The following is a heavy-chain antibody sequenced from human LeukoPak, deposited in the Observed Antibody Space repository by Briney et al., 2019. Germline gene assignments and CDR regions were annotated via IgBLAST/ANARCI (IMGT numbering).Heavy chain of an antibody. Sequence: PGGSLRLSCAASGFTFGNAWMTWVRQAPGKGLEYVSAISSNGGSTYYANSVKGRFTISRDNSKNTLYLQMGSLRAEDMAVYYCARDVYGSGSHGIDYWGQGTLVTVSS. J-gene: IGHJ4*02. D-gene: IGHD3-10*01. CDR3: ARDVYGSGSHGIDY. V-gene: IGHV3-64*01. CDR2: ISSNGGST. CDR1: GFTFGNAW.